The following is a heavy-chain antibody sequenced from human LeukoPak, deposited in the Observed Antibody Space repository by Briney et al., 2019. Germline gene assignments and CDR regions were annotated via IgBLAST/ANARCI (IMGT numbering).Heavy chain of an antibody. J-gene: IGHJ6*03. CDR1: GDSVSSNSAG. V-gene: IGHV6-1*01. Sequence: SQTLSLTCAISGDSVSSNSAGWNWIRQSPSRGLEWLGRAYYRSKWYNDYAVSVKSRITINPDTSKNQFSLQLNSVTPEDTAVYYCAREGYSSGWYWLDSYYYYMDVWGKGTTVIVSS. CDR2: AYYRSKWYN. CDR3: AREGYSSGWYWLDSYYYYMDV. D-gene: IGHD6-19*01.